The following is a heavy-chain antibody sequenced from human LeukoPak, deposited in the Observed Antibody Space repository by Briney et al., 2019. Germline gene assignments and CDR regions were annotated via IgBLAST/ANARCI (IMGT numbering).Heavy chain of an antibody. CDR3: ARQLVVVVPAEFDY. D-gene: IGHD2-2*01. Sequence: PSETLSLTCTVSGGSISSSSYCWGWIRQPPGKGLEWIGSIYYSGSTYYNPSLKSRVTISADTSKNQFSLKLSSVTAADTAVYYCARQLVVVVPAEFDYWGQGTLVTVSS. V-gene: IGHV4-39*01. J-gene: IGHJ4*02. CDR2: IYYSGST. CDR1: GGSISSSSYC.